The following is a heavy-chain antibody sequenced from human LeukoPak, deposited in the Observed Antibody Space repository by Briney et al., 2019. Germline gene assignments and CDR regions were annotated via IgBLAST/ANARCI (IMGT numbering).Heavy chain of an antibody. V-gene: IGHV3-53*01. CDR1: GLTVSSTY. Sequence: GGSLRLSCAASGLTVSSTYMNWVRQAPGKGLEWVSVIYSGGSTYYADSVKGRFTISRDTSKNTLYLQMNSLRPENTAVYYCARGGSSTSCYTRCYYYMDVWGKGTTVTVSS. D-gene: IGHD2-2*02. J-gene: IGHJ6*03. CDR2: IYSGGST. CDR3: ARGGSSTSCYTRCYYYMDV.